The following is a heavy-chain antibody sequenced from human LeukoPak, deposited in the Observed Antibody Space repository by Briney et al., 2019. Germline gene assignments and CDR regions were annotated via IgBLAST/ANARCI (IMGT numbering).Heavy chain of an antibody. V-gene: IGHV4-61*02. CDR3: ARDVMYYDSSGYHPFDY. Sequence: SETLSLTCTVSGGSISSGSYYWSWIRQPAGKGLEWIGRIYTSGSTNYNPSLKSRVTISVDTSKNQFSLKLSSVTAADTAVYYCARDVMYYDSSGYHPFDYWGQGTLVTVSS. D-gene: IGHD3-22*01. CDR1: GGSISSGSYY. J-gene: IGHJ4*02. CDR2: IYTSGST.